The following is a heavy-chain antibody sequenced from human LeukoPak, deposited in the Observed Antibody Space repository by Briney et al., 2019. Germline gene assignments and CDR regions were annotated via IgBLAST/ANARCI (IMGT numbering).Heavy chain of an antibody. D-gene: IGHD3-10*01. J-gene: IGHJ4*02. CDR2: INTDGSST. Sequence: GGSLRLSCAASGFTFSSYWMHWVRQAPGKGLVWVSRINTDGSSTSYADSVKGRFTISRDNAKNTLYLQMTSLRAKDTAVYFCARDRVIMVRGAESLFGYWGQGTLVTVSS. CDR1: GFTFSSYW. V-gene: IGHV3-74*01. CDR3: ARDRVIMVRGAESLFGY.